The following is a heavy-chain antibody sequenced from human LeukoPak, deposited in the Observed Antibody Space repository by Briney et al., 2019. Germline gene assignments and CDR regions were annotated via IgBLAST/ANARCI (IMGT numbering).Heavy chain of an antibody. J-gene: IGHJ4*02. CDR3: ATENSYYGSGSQDY. D-gene: IGHD3-10*01. CDR1: GYTFTSYA. CDR2: INAGNGNT. Sequence: GASVKVSCKASGYTFTSYAMHWVRQAPGQRLEWMGWINAGNGNTKYSQKFQGRVTMTEDTSTDTAYMELSSLRSEDTAVYYCATENSYYGSGSQDYWGQGTLVTVSS. V-gene: IGHV1-3*01.